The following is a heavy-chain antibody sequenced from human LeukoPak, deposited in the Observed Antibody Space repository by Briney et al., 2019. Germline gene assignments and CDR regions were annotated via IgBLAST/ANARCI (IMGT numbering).Heavy chain of an antibody. D-gene: IGHD6-25*01. V-gene: IGHV3-23*01. CDR1: GFTFSSYA. Sequence: AGGSLRLSCAASGFTFSSYAMSWVRQAPGKGLEWVSTISGSSGGTYYADSVKGRFTISRDNSKNTLYLQMNSLRAEDTAVFYCAKYMQRTAFDYFDYWGQGTLVTVSS. CDR2: ISGSSGGT. CDR3: AKYMQRTAFDYFDY. J-gene: IGHJ4*02.